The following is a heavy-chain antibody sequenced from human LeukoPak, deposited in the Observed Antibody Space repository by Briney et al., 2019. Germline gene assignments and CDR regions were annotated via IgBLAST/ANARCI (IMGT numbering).Heavy chain of an antibody. D-gene: IGHD6-6*01. CDR2: IYHSGST. Sequence: SETLSLTCAVSGGSLSSGGYSWSWIRQPPGKGLEWIGYIYHSGSTYYNPSLKSRVTISVDRSKNQFSLKLSSVTAADTAVYYCARVRIAARMPLDYWGQGTLVTVSS. V-gene: IGHV4-30-2*01. J-gene: IGHJ4*02. CDR1: GGSLSSGGYS. CDR3: ARVRIAARMPLDY.